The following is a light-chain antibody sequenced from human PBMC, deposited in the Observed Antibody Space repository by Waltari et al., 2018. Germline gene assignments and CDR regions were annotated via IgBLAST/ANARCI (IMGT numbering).Light chain of an antibody. CDR1: QSVSSN. CDR2: GDS. V-gene: IGKV3-15*01. CDR3: QQYNNWPPYT. J-gene: IGKJ2*01. Sequence: EIVITQSPATLSVSPGERATLSRRASQSVSSNLAWYQQKPVQAPRLLIYGDSTRATGIPARFSGSGSGTEFTLTISSLQSEDFAVYYCQQYNNWPPYTFGQGTKLEIK.